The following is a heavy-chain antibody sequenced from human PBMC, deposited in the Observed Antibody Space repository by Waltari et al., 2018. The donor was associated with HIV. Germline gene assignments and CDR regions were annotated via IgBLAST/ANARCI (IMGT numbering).Heavy chain of an antibody. CDR2: IIPILGIA. Sequence: QVQLVQSGAEVKKPGSSVKVSCKASGGTFSSYTISWVRQAPGQGLEWMGRIIPILGIANYAQKFQGRVTITADKSTSTAYMELSSLRSEDTAVYYCARTGYSSNLVGEYYFDYWGQGTLVTVSS. V-gene: IGHV1-69*02. CDR1: GGTFSSYT. J-gene: IGHJ4*02. D-gene: IGHD6-13*01. CDR3: ARTGYSSNLVGEYYFDY.